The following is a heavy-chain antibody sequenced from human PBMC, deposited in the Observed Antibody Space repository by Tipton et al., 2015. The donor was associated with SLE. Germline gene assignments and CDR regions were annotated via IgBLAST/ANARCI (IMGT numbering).Heavy chain of an antibody. CDR3: ANPSGADYYYYNGMDV. Sequence: TLSLTCTVSGDSINNYYWTWIRQPPGKGLEWIGSIFYSGTTNYNPSLKSRVIISVDTPKNQFSLKLRSVTAADTAVYYCANPSGADYYYYNGMDVWGPGTTVTVSS. CDR1: GDSINNYY. CDR2: IFYSGTT. V-gene: IGHV4-59*08. D-gene: IGHD3-10*01. J-gene: IGHJ6*02.